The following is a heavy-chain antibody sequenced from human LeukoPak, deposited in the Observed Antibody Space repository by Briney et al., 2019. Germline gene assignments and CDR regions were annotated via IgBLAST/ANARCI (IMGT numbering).Heavy chain of an antibody. V-gene: IGHV1-24*01. CDR3: ATAFQVAATYDY. D-gene: IGHD2-15*01. CDR2: FDPEDGET. Sequence: ASVKVSCKVSGYTLTELSMHWVRQAPGKGLEWMGGFDPEDGETIYAQKFQGRVTMTADTSTDTAYMELSSLRSEDTAVYYCATAFQVAATYDYWGQGTLVTVSS. J-gene: IGHJ4*02. CDR1: GYTLTELS.